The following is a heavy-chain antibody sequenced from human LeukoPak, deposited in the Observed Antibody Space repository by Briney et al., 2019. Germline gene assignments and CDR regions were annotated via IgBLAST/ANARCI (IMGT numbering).Heavy chain of an antibody. CDR1: GYTFTSYY. CDR3: AREGGGSNYFDY. Sequence: GAPVKVSCKASGYTFTSYYMHWVRQAPGQGLEWMGIINPSGGSTSYAQKFQGRVTMTRDMCTSTVYMELSSLRSEDTAVYYCAREGGGSNYFDYWGQGTLVTVSS. V-gene: IGHV1-46*01. J-gene: IGHJ4*02. D-gene: IGHD6-25*01. CDR2: INPSGGST.